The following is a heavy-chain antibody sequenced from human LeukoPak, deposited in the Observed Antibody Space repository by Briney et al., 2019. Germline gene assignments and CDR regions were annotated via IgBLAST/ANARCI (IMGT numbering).Heavy chain of an antibody. V-gene: IGHV4-4*07. CDR1: GGSVNSYY. Sequence: SETLSLTCTVSGGSVNSYYLSWIRQPAGKTLEWIGRIYDGGSTNYNPSLKSRVTMSVDTSKNQFSLKLSSVTAADTAVYYCARGQSFRGVPFDYWGQGTLVTVSS. J-gene: IGHJ4*02. D-gene: IGHD3-16*01. CDR2: IYDGGST. CDR3: ARGQSFRGVPFDY.